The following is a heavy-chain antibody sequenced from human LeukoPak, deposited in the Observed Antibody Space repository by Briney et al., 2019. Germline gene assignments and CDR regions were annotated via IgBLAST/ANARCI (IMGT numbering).Heavy chain of an antibody. J-gene: IGHJ4*02. CDR1: GGSISSYY. V-gene: IGHV4-59*01. CDR2: IYYSGSTNYNPSPT. D-gene: IGHD4-17*01. CDR3: ARELATVTTRYFDF. Sequence: SETLSLTCTVSGGSISSYYWSWIRQPPGKGLEWIGYIYYSGSTNYNPSPTNYNPSLKSRVTISGDTSKKQFSLNLSSVTAADTAVYYCARELATVTTRYFDFWGQGTLVTVSS.